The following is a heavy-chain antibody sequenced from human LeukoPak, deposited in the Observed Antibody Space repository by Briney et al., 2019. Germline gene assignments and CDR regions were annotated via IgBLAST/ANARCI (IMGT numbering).Heavy chain of an antibody. D-gene: IGHD3-3*01. J-gene: IGHJ6*04. CDR3: ARESGSILGPMDV. CDR2: INPNSGGT. V-gene: IGHV1-2*04. Sequence: ASVKVSCKASGYTFTGYYMHWERQAPGQGLEWMGWINPNSGGTNYAQKFQGWVTMTRDTSISTAYMELSRLRSDDTAVYYCARESGSILGPMDVWGKGTTVTVSS. CDR1: GYTFTGYY.